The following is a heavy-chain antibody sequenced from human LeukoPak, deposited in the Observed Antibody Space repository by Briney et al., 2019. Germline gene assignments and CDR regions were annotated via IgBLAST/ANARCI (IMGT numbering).Heavy chain of an antibody. CDR2: IYYSGST. J-gene: IGHJ5*02. V-gene: IGHV4-59*11. D-gene: IGHD2-2*01. Sequence: SETLSLTCTVSGGSISSHYWSWIRQPPGKGLEWIGYIYYSGSTNYNPSPKSGVTISVDTSKNHFSLKLSSVTAADTAVYYCARVRYCSSTSCYWFDPWGQGTLVTVSS. CDR1: GGSISSHY. CDR3: ARVRYCSSTSCYWFDP.